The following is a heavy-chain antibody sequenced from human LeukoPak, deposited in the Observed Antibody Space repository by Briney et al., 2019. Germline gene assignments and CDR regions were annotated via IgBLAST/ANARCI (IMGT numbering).Heavy chain of an antibody. CDR1: GGTFSSYA. Sequence: SVKVSCKASGGTFSSYAISWVRQAPGQGLEWMGGIISIFGTANYAQKFQGRVTITADKSTSTAYMELSSLRSEDTAVYYCARDLRYSSGWSASGMDVWGKGTTVTISS. CDR3: ARDLRYSSGWSASGMDV. J-gene: IGHJ6*03. V-gene: IGHV1-69*06. CDR2: IISIFGTA. D-gene: IGHD6-19*01.